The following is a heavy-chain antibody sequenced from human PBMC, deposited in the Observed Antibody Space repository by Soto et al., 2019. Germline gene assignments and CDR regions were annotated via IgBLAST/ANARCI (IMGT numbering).Heavy chain of an antibody. J-gene: IGHJ5*02. Sequence: QITLKESGPTLVKPTQTLTLTCTFSGFSLSTRGVGVGWIRQPPGKALEWLALIYWDDDKRYSPSLKSRLTITKDTSKNQVVLTMTNMDPVDTATYYCALTIAAAGDNWFDPWGQGTLVTVSS. CDR3: ALTIAAAGDNWFDP. CDR1: GFSLSTRGVG. V-gene: IGHV2-5*02. CDR2: IYWDDDK. D-gene: IGHD6-13*01.